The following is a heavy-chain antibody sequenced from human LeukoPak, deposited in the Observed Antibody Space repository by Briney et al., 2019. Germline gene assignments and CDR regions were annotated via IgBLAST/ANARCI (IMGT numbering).Heavy chain of an antibody. CDR3: ARPHSRQLWHNFDY. D-gene: IGHD5-18*01. J-gene: IGHJ4*02. Sequence: GESLKISCQGSGYSFTSYYMHLVRQAPGQGLEWMGIINPSGGSTSYAQKFQGRVTMTRDTSISTAYMELSRLRSDDTAVYYCARPHSRQLWHNFDYWGQGTLVTVSS. V-gene: IGHV1-46*01. CDR2: INPSGGST. CDR1: GYSFTSYY.